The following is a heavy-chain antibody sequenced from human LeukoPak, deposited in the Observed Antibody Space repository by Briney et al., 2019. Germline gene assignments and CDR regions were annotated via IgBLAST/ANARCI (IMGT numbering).Heavy chain of an antibody. D-gene: IGHD6-13*01. Sequence: SETLSLTCTVSGGSISSSNYYWGWIRQPPGKGLECIGSVYYSGNTYYNPSLKSRVTISVDTSKNQFSLKLSSVTAADTAVYYCARAVTSSSSWYKWVNWFDPWGQGTLVTVSS. J-gene: IGHJ5*02. CDR3: ARAVTSSSSWYKWVNWFDP. CDR1: GGSISSSNYY. V-gene: IGHV4-39*07. CDR2: VYYSGNT.